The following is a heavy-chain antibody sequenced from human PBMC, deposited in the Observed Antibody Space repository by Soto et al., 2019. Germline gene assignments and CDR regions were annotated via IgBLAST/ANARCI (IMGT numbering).Heavy chain of an antibody. V-gene: IGHV3-7*01. CDR3: VCGGNFFVY. Sequence: EVQLVESGGGLVQPGGSLRLSCAASGFTFSTYWMTWVRRPPGKGLEWVANLDQDGSERYYVDSVRGRFTISRDNAKNSLELKLNSLRAEDTDVYYCVCGGNFFVYWGQGTLVTVSP. D-gene: IGHD2-21*01. CDR1: GFTFSTYW. J-gene: IGHJ4*02. CDR2: LDQDGSER.